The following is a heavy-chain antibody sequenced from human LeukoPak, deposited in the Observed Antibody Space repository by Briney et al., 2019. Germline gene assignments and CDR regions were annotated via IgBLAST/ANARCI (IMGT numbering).Heavy chain of an antibody. Sequence: GASVKVSCKASGYTFTSYDINWVRQATGQGLEWMGWMNPNSGNTGYAQKFQGRVTMTRNTSISTAYMELSSLRSEDTAVYYCARPRSTVTTGYMDVWGKGTTVTISS. CDR1: GYTFTSYD. J-gene: IGHJ6*03. V-gene: IGHV1-8*01. CDR3: ARPRSTVTTGYMDV. CDR2: MNPNSGNT. D-gene: IGHD4-17*01.